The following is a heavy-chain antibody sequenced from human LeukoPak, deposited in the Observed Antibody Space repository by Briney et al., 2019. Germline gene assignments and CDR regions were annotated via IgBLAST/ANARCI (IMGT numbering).Heavy chain of an antibody. V-gene: IGHV3-66*04. CDR3: AKRNSGGPYYFDY. CDR1: GFTVSSNY. J-gene: IGHJ4*02. CDR2: IYTGGNT. Sequence: PGGSLRLSCAASGFTVSSNYMAWVRQAPGKGLEWVSVIYTGGNTYYPDSVKGRFTISRDNSKNTVFLQMNSLRADDTAIYYCAKRNSGGPYYFDYWGQGTLVTVSS. D-gene: IGHD3-10*01.